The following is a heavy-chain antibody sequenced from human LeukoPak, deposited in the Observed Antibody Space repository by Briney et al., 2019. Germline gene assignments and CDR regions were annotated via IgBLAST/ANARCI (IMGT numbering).Heavy chain of an antibody. CDR1: GYTFTGYY. Sequence: ASVKVSCKASGYTFTGYYMHWVRQAPGQGLEWMGWINPNSGGTNYAQKFQGSVTMTRDTSISTAYMELRRLRSDDTAVYYCARDHTTSTAWFDPWGQGTLVTVSS. V-gene: IGHV1-2*02. CDR2: INPNSGGT. J-gene: IGHJ5*02. CDR3: ARDHTTSTAWFDP. D-gene: IGHD1-26*01.